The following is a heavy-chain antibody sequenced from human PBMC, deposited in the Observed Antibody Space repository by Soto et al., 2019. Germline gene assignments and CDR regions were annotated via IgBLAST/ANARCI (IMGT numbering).Heavy chain of an antibody. CDR2: ISAYNGNT. D-gene: IGHD2-15*01. V-gene: IGHV1-18*01. Sequence: VKVSCKASGYTFTSYGISWVRQAPGQGLEWMGWISAYNGNTNYAQKLQGRVTMTTDTSTSTAYMELRSLRSDDTAVYYCARDFGVRGYCSGGSCYSEHNWFDPWGQGTLVTVSS. CDR1: GYTFTSYG. J-gene: IGHJ5*02. CDR3: ARDFGVRGYCSGGSCYSEHNWFDP.